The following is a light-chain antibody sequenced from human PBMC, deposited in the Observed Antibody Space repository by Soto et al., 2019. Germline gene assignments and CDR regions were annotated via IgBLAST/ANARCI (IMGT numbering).Light chain of an antibody. J-gene: IGKJ5*01. V-gene: IGKV3-20*01. Sequence: EIVLTQSPGTLSLSPGERATLSCRASQTVSSSYLAWYQQKPGQAPRLLIYDASSRATGIPDRFSGSGSGTDFTLTISRLEPEDFAVYYCQQYGSSPPITFGQGTRL. CDR1: QTVSSSY. CDR3: QQYGSSPPIT. CDR2: DAS.